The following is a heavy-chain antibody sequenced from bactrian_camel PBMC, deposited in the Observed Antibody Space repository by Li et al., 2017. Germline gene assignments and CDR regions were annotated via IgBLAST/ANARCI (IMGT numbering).Heavy chain of an antibody. D-gene: IGHD5*01. Sequence: VQLVESGGGSVQPGGSLKLSCTAPINMASNCVAWFRQAPGKEREGVAAIYLGAPGVTYYSPTVKGRFTISQDNAKNAVYLQMNSLKTEDTAVYYCAAPEEYGLGLSYGIDYWGKGTQVTVS. CDR1: INMASNC. V-gene: IGHV3S53*01. J-gene: IGHJ7*01. CDR2: IYLGAPGVT.